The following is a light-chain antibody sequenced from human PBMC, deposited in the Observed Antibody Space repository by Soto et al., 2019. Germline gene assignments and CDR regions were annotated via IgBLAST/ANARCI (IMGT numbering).Light chain of an antibody. CDR1: QSISIY. J-gene: IGKJ4*01. V-gene: IGKV1-39*01. CDR3: QQSYNTPGT. CDR2: GAS. Sequence: DIQMTQSPSSLSASVGDRVTITCRASQSISIYLNWYQQKPGKAPKLLINGASSLQSGVPSRFSGSGSGADFALTISSLQPEDFATYYCQQSYNTPGTFGGGTKVAIK.